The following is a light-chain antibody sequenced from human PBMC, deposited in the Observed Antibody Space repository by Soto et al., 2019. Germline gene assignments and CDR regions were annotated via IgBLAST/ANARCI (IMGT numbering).Light chain of an antibody. CDR2: DVS. J-gene: IGLJ1*01. V-gene: IGLV2-14*03. Sequence: HSALTQPASVSGSPGQSITISCTGTSSDIGGYNYVSWYQQLPGKVTKLIIYDVSNRPSGVSDRFSGSKSGNAASLTISGLQAEDEADYYCSSYTSTSTLYVFGTGTKLTVL. CDR3: SSYTSTSTLYV. CDR1: SSDIGGYNY.